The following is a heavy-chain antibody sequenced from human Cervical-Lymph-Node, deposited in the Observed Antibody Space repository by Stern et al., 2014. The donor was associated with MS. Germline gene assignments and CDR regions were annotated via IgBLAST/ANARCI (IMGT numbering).Heavy chain of an antibody. CDR2: ISSNSTYI. V-gene: IGHV3-21*01. D-gene: IGHD3-16*01. CDR1: GFTFSDYS. CDR3: ARRGGIYYFDY. J-gene: IGHJ4*02. Sequence: VQLVESGGGLVKPGGYLRLSCAASGFTFSDYSMNWVRQAPGKGLAWVSSISSNSTYIFYADSVKGRFTISRDNAKNSLFLQINSLRAEDTAVYYCARRGGIYYFDYWGPGTLVTVSS.